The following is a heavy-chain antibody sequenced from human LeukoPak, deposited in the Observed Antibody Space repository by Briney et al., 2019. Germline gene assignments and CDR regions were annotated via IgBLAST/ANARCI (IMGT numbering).Heavy chain of an antibody. CDR1: VVSFIAAL. V-gene: IGHV3-7*01. J-gene: IGHJ4*02. D-gene: IGHD6-19*01. CDR2: IKQDESER. CDR3: GKDKDGGSGRPSIFDH. Sequence: GGSLRLSCAPSVVSFIAALMCWVRQAPGKGLEWVGHIKQDESERNYVDSVKGRFTISRDNAKNSLFLQMNSLRAEGTGVYYSGKDKDGGSGRPSIFDHRGQGALVTVSS.